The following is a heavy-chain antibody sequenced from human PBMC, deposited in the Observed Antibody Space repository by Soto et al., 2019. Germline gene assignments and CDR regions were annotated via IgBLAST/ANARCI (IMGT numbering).Heavy chain of an antibody. V-gene: IGHV3-23*01. D-gene: IGHD2-21*02. Sequence: GGSLRLSCAASGFTFSSYAMSWVRQAPGKGLEWVSAISGSGGSTYYADSVKGRFTISRDNSKNTLYLQMNSLRAEDTAVYYCANLDIVVVTAFDIWGQGTMVTVSS. CDR3: ANLDIVVVTAFDI. J-gene: IGHJ3*02. CDR2: ISGSGGST. CDR1: GFTFSSYA.